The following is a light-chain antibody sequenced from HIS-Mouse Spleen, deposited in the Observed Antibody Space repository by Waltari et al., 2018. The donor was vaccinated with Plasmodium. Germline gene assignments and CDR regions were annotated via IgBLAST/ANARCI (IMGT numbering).Light chain of an antibody. CDR1: SSDVGGYNY. Sequence: QSALTQPPSASGSPGQSVTISCTGTSSDVGGYNYVSWYQQHPGKAPKLIIYEVSKRPSGVPDRFSGSNSGNTASLTVSGLQAEDEADYYCSSYAGSNNWVFGGGTKLTVL. CDR3: SSYAGSNNWV. V-gene: IGLV2-8*01. J-gene: IGLJ2*01. CDR2: EVS.